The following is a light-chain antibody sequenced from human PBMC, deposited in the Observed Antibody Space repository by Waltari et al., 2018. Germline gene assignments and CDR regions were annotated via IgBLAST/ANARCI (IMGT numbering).Light chain of an antibody. V-gene: IGKV4-1*01. J-gene: IGKJ1*01. Sequence: DIVMTQSLDSLAVSLGERATINCKSSQSVLYSSTNKRYLAWYQQKPGQPPKLLIYWASTRESGVPDRFSGSGSGTDFSLTISSLQAEDVAVYYCQQYYSTPWTFGQGTKVEIK. CDR2: WAS. CDR3: QQYYSTPWT. CDR1: QSVLYSSTNKRY.